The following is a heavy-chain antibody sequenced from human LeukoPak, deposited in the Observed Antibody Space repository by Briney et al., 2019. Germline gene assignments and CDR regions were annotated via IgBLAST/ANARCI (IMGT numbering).Heavy chain of an antibody. CDR1: GFTFSGDD. Sequence: GGSLRLSCAASGFTFSGDDLHWVRQPTGKGLEWVSGIGPAGDTYYPGSVKGRFTISRDNDKNSLYLQMNSLRAGDTAVYYCARGRTYYEEFDYWGQGALVTVSS. V-gene: IGHV3-13*01. CDR3: ARGRTYYEEFDY. J-gene: IGHJ4*02. CDR2: IGPAGDT. D-gene: IGHD1-26*01.